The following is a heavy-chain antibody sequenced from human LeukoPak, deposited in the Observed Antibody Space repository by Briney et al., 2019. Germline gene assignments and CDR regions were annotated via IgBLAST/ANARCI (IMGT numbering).Heavy chain of an antibody. CDR3: ARHPPATGRFVY. CDR2: VYYDGST. J-gene: IGHJ4*02. CDR1: GGSIINNY. Sequence: SETLSLTCTVSGGSIINNYWSWIRQPPEKGLEWIGYVYYDGSTNYNPSLKSRVTMSVDTAKNQLSLKLTSVTAADTVMYYCARHPPATGRFVYWGQGGLVAVSS. D-gene: IGHD1-14*01. V-gene: IGHV4-59*01.